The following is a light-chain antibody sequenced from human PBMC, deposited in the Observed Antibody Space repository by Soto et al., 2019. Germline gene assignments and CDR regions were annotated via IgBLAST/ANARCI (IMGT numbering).Light chain of an antibody. CDR1: SSDIGGYNY. Sequence: QSVLTQPASVSGSPGQSITISCTGTSSDIGGYNYVSWYQQHPGKAPKLIIFEVSNRPSGVSNRFSASKSGSMASLTISGLQAEDEGDFYCSSYTRRSTWVFGGGTKLTVL. V-gene: IGLV2-14*01. CDR3: SSYTRRSTWV. CDR2: EVS. J-gene: IGLJ3*02.